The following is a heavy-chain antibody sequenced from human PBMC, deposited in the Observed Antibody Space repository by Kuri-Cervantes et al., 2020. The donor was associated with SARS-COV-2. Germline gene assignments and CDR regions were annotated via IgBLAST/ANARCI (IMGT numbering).Heavy chain of an antibody. CDR1: GFTFDDYG. D-gene: IGHD3-16*01. CDR3: ARDGGNWFDP. Sequence: GESLKISCAASGFTFDDYGMSWVRQAPGKGLEWVSGINWNGGSTGYADSVKGRFTISRDNSKNTLYLQMNSLRAEDTAVYYCARDGGNWFDPWGQGTLVTVSS. J-gene: IGHJ5*02. CDR2: INWNGGST. V-gene: IGHV3-20*04.